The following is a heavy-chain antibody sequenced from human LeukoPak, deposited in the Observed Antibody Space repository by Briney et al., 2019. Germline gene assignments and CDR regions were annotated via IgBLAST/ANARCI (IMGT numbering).Heavy chain of an antibody. CDR1: GFTFSNAW. V-gene: IGHV4-34*01. CDR3: ARLRDRIGSGSPQYRFDY. D-gene: IGHD3-10*01. CDR2: INHSGST. J-gene: IGHJ4*02. Sequence: GSLRLSCSASGFTFSNAWMSWIRQPPGKGLEWIGEINHSGSTNYNPSLKSRVTISVGTSKNQFSLKLSSVTAADTAVYYCARLRDRIGSGSPQYRFDYWGQGTLVTVSS.